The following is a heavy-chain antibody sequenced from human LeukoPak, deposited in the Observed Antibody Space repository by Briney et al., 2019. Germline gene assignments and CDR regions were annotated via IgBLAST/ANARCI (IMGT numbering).Heavy chain of an antibody. V-gene: IGHV3-48*04. D-gene: IGHD5-18*01. CDR1: GFTFSSYS. J-gene: IGHJ4*02. CDR3: ARDLVQLWSKDY. Sequence: TGGSLRLSCAASGFTFSSYSMNWVRQAPGKGLEWVSYISSSGRNIYYADSVNGRFTISRDNAKNSLYLQMNSLRAEDTAVYYCARDLVQLWSKDYWGQGTLVTVSS. CDR2: ISSSGRNI.